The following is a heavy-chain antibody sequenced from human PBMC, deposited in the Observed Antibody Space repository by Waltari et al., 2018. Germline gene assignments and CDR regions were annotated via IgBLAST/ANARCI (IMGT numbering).Heavy chain of an antibody. D-gene: IGHD6-6*01. J-gene: IGHJ5*02. V-gene: IGHV3-7*04. CDR2: RKEDGSVT. CDR1: GCTLSDYW. Sequence: EVQLVESGGGLVKPGGSMRLSCEVPGCTLSDYWMGWVRQAPGKGLEWVANRKEDGSVTNYVDSVKGRFTISRDNARNSLFLQMNSLRDEDTAIYYCARASSSSSYDAWGQGTLVTVSS. CDR3: ARASSSSSYDA.